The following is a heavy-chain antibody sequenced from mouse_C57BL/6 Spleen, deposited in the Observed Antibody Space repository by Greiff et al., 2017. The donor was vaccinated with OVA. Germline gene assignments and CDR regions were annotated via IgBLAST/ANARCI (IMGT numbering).Heavy chain of an antibody. CDR2: ILPGSGST. CDR3: ARRDYGSSYYFDY. CDR1: GYTFTGYW. J-gene: IGHJ2*01. D-gene: IGHD1-1*01. V-gene: IGHV1-9*01. Sequence: QVQLKESGAELMKPGASVKLSCKATGYTFTGYWIEWVKQRPGHGLEWIGEILPGSGSTNSNEKFKGKATFTADTSSNTTYLQLSSLTTEDSAIYYCARRDYGSSYYFDYWGQGTTLTVSS.